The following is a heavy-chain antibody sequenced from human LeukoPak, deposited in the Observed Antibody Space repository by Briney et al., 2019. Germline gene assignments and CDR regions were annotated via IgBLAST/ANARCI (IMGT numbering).Heavy chain of an antibody. CDR2: IYSGGST. J-gene: IGHJ4*02. CDR1: GFTVSSNY. Sequence: GGSLRLSCAASGFTVSSNYMSWVRQAPGKGLEWVSVIYSGGSTYYAGSVKGRFTISRDNSKNTLYLQMNSLRAEDTAVYYCASEVYSSSSGFNYWGQGTLVTVSS. V-gene: IGHV3-66*01. CDR3: ASEVYSSSSGFNY. D-gene: IGHD6-6*01.